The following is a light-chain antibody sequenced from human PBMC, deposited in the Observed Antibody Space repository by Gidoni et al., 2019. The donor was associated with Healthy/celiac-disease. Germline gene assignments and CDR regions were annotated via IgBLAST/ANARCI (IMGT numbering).Light chain of an antibody. J-gene: IGKJ2*01. CDR1: QCISSY. CDR2: AAS. CDR3: QQLNSYPDT. V-gene: IGKV1-9*01. Sequence: DIQLTQSPSFLSASVGDRVTITCRASQCISSYLAWYQQKPGKAPKLRIYAASTVQSGVPSRCSGRGSGTEFTLTISSLQPEDFATYYCQQLNSYPDTFGQGTKLEIK.